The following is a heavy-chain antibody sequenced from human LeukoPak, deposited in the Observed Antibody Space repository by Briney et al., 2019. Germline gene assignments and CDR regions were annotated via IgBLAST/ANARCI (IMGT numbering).Heavy chain of an antibody. CDR3: ARDSIHRRTTPFDY. Sequence: PSETLSLTCSVSGYSISTAYNWGWIRQPPGKGLEWIGSINHSGNTYYNSSLKSRDTISVDTSKNQFSLKLSSVTAADTAVYYCARDSIHRRTTPFDYWGQGILVTVSS. CDR1: GYSISTAYN. D-gene: IGHD1-7*01. V-gene: IGHV4-38-2*02. J-gene: IGHJ4*02. CDR2: INHSGNT.